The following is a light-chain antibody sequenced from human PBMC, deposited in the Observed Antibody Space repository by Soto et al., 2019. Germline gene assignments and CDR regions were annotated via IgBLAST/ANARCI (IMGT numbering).Light chain of an antibody. CDR1: SGHSSYI. J-gene: IGLJ3*02. V-gene: IGLV4-60*02. Sequence: QPVLTQSSSASASLGSSVKLTCTLSSGHSSYIIAWHQQQPGKAHRYLMKLEGSGSYNKGSGVPDRFSGSSSGADRYLTVSNLQFEDEADYSSETWDSNTRVFGGGTKVTVL. CDR2: LEGSGSY. CDR3: ETWDSNTRV.